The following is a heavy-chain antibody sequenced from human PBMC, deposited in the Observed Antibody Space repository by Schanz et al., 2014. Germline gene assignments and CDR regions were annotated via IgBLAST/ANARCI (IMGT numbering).Heavy chain of an antibody. CDR3: ARARYTGYDCSGY. J-gene: IGHJ4*02. Sequence: QVRLVQSGAEVKKPGASVKVSCKASGYTFIDYSLNWVRQAPGQGLEWLGWMNPNSGNTGYAQNFQGRVTMTRDTSISTAYMELSRLRSDDTATYFCARARYTGYDCSGYWGQGTLLIVS. V-gene: IGHV1-2*02. D-gene: IGHD5-12*01. CDR2: MNPNSGNT. CDR1: GYTFIDYS.